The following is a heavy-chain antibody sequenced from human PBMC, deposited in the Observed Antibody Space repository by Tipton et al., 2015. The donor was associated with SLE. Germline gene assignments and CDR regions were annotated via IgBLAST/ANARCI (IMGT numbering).Heavy chain of an antibody. CDR2: IYHSGSP. Sequence: TLSLTCTVSGGSISSSTYYWGWIRQPPGKGLEWIGSIYHSGSPYYNPSLRSRVTISVDTSKNQFSLNLSSVTAADTAVYYCARVYGRPYWYFDLWGRGTLVTVSS. CDR3: ARVYGRPYWYFDL. D-gene: IGHD4-17*01. CDR1: GGSISSSTYY. J-gene: IGHJ2*01. V-gene: IGHV4-39*01.